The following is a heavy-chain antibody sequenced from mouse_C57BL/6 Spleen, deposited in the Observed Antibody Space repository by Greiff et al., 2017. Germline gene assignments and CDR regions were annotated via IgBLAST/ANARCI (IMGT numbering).Heavy chain of an antibody. CDR1: GYTFTDYN. D-gene: IGHD1-1*01. V-gene: IGHV1-18*01. J-gene: IGHJ3*01. CDR3: ARAIYYYGSSPWFAY. CDR2: INPNNGGT. Sequence: EVQLQQSGPELVKPGASVKIPCKASGYTFTDYNMDWVKQSHGKSLEWIGDINPNNGGTIYNQKFKGKATLTVDKSSSTAYMELRSLTSEDTAVYYVARAIYYYGSSPWFAYWGQGTLVTVSA.